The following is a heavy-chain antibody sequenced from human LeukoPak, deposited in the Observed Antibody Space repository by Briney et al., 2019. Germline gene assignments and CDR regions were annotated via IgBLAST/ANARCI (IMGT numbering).Heavy chain of an antibody. CDR1: GFTFSSYS. J-gene: IGHJ4*02. Sequence: GGSLRLSCAASGFTFSSYSMNWVRQAPGKGLVWVSRINTDGSSTSYADSVKGRFTISRDNAKNTLHLQVNSLRADDTAVYYCAGGHSGWYQPFDYWGQGTLVTVSS. V-gene: IGHV3-74*01. CDR2: INTDGSST. CDR3: AGGHSGWYQPFDY. D-gene: IGHD6-19*01.